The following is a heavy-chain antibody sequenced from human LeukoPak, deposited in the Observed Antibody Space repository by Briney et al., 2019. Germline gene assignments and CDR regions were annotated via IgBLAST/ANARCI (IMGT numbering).Heavy chain of an antibody. D-gene: IGHD3-10*01. Sequence: GRSLRLSCAASGFTFSSYGMHWVRQAPGKGLEWVAVISYDGSNKYYADSVKGRFTISRDNAKNSLYLQMNSLRAEDTAVYYCAKQYYGSGSSDAFDIWGQGTMVTVSS. CDR1: GFTFSSYG. CDR2: ISYDGSNK. CDR3: AKQYYGSGSSDAFDI. V-gene: IGHV3-30*18. J-gene: IGHJ3*02.